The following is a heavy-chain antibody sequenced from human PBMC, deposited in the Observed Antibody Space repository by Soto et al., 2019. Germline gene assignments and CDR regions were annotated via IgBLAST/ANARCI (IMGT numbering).Heavy chain of an antibody. CDR3: ARRLTVVPLAFDL. Sequence: QITLKESGPTLVKPTQTLTLTCTFSGFSLTTSGVGVGWIRQPPGKALEWLALIYWNDDTRYSPSLKNRVTTTTDTSKNQVVLTMTGMDPVDTATYYCARRLTVVPLAFDLWGQGTMVTFSS. J-gene: IGHJ3*01. CDR1: GFSLTTSGVG. CDR2: IYWNDDT. V-gene: IGHV2-5*01. D-gene: IGHD3-10*01.